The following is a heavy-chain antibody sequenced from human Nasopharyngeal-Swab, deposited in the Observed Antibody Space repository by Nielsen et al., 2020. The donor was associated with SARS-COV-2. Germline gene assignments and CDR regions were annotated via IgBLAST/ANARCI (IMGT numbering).Heavy chain of an antibody. CDR1: GFTFSKIW. CDR2: IKEDGSEA. D-gene: IGHD3-3*01. CDR3: AKDIRGYYDFSP. Sequence: GGSLRLSCAASGFTFSKIWMNWVRQAPGKGLEWVANIKEDGSEAHYVGSVRGRFTISRDNAENSLYLQMNSLRAEDTAVYYCAKDIRGYYDFSPWGLGTLVTVAS. J-gene: IGHJ5*02. V-gene: IGHV3-7*03.